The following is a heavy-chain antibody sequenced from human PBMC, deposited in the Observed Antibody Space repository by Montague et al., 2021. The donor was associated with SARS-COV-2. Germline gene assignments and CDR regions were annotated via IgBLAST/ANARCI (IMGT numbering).Heavy chain of an antibody. CDR2: TKYTSTRYE. D-gene: IGHD2-8*02. J-gene: IGHJ3*01. Sequence: CAISGDCVSSNVAAWNWLRQSPSRGLEWLGRTKYTSTRYETYAVSVQSRITIPADTSKNQFSLHLNSVTPEDTAVYYCARDLYWAFDAWGLGTTVTVSA. V-gene: IGHV6-1*01. CDR1: GDCVSSNVAA. CDR3: ARDLYWAFDA.